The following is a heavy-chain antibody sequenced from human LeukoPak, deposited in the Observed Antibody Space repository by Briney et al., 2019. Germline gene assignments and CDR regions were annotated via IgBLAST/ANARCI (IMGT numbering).Heavy chain of an antibody. D-gene: IGHD1-26*01. CDR2: INWNGGST. CDR1: GFTFDDYG. J-gene: IGHJ4*02. CDR3: ARVRAEGAHFDY. V-gene: IGHV3-20*01. Sequence: GGSLRLSCAASGFTFDDYGLSWVRQAPGKGLEWVSGINWNGGSTGYADSVKGRFTISRDNAKKSLYLQMHSLRAEDTALYHCARVRAEGAHFDYWGQGTLVTVSS.